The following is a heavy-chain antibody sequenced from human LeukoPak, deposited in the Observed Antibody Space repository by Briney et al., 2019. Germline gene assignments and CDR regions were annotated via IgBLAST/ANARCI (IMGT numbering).Heavy chain of an antibody. J-gene: IGHJ4*02. CDR3: ARGPDSSGYYPFDY. CDR2: INPNSGGT. D-gene: IGHD3-22*01. V-gene: IGHV1-2*02. Sequence: ASVKVSCKASGYTFTGYYMHWVRQAPGQGLEGMGWINPNSGGTNYAQKFQGRVTMTRDTSISTAYMELSRLRSDDTAVYYCARGPDSSGYYPFDYWGQGTLVTVSS. CDR1: GYTFTGYY.